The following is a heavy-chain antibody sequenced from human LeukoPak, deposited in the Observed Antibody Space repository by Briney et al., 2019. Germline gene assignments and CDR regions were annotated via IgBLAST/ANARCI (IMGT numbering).Heavy chain of an antibody. CDR3: ARDWNHAFDI. D-gene: IGHD1-1*01. Sequence: GGSLRPSCAPPGFTFSSYSINWFRQAPGRGLEWVSYISSSSSTIYYADSVKGRFTISRDNAKNLLYLQMNSLRDEDTAVYYCARDWNHAFDIWGQGTMVTVSS. J-gene: IGHJ3*02. CDR1: GFTFSSYS. CDR2: ISSSSSTI. V-gene: IGHV3-48*02.